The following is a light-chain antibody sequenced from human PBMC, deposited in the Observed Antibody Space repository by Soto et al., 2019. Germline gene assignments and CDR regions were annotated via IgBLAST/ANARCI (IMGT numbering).Light chain of an antibody. CDR1: QSLSSN. Sequence: EIVMTQSPPTLSVSPGERATLSCRASQSLSSNLAWYQQKPGQAPRLLIYGASTRATGIPARFSGSGSGTEFTLTISSLQSEDFAVYYCQQYHNWPLYTFGQGTKLEIK. V-gene: IGKV3-15*01. J-gene: IGKJ2*01. CDR2: GAS. CDR3: QQYHNWPLYT.